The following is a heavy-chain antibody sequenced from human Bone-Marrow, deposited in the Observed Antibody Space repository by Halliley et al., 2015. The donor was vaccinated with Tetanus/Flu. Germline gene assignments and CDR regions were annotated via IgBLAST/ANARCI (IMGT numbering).Heavy chain of an antibody. V-gene: IGHV4-59*08. Sequence: TLSLTCTVSGGSISSHFWSWIRQPPGKGLEWIGYIDYSGSTDYNPSPKSRVTISVDTSKSHFSLNLNSVTAADTAVYYCARGRHYDFWSGFDATYYFDFWGQGALVTVSS. D-gene: IGHD3-3*01. J-gene: IGHJ4*02. CDR3: ARGRHYDFWSGFDATYYFDF. CDR1: GGSISSHF. CDR2: IDYSGST.